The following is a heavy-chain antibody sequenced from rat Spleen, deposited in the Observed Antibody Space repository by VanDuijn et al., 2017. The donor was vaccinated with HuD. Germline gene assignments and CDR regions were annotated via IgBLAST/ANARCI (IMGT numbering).Heavy chain of an antibody. CDR2: VSSDGVNT. CDR3: AVAGYGY. D-gene: IGHD1-7*01. Sequence: EVQLVETGGGLVQPGKSLKLSCVASGFTFSRYWMYWVRLAPGKGLEWVSSVSSDGVNTYYPDSVKGRFTISRDNAENIVYLQMNSVKCEDTATYYCAVAGYGYWGQGVMVTVSS. J-gene: IGHJ2*01. CDR1: GFTFSRYW. V-gene: IGHV5-58*01.